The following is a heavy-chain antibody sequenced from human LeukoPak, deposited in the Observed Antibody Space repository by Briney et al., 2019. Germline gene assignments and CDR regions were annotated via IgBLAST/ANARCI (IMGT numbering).Heavy chain of an antibody. J-gene: IGHJ4*02. Sequence: GGSLRLSCAASGFTFSSYAMHWVRQAPGKGLEWVAVISYDGSNKYYADSVKGRFTISRDNSKNTLYLQMNSLRAEDTAVYYCAKDLTRITMIVVVTPYFDYWGQGTLVTVSS. V-gene: IGHV3-30*04. CDR2: ISYDGSNK. D-gene: IGHD3-22*01. CDR3: AKDLTRITMIVVVTPYFDY. CDR1: GFTFSSYA.